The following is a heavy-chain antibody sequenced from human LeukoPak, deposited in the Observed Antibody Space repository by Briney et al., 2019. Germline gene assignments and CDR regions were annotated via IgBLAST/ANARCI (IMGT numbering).Heavy chain of an antibody. CDR3: ARWRGTAAT. J-gene: IGHJ4*02. CDR1: GFTFSYFT. CDR2: ISSSSSYI. Sequence: GGSLRLSCAASGFTFSYFTINWVRQAPGKGLEWVSSISSSSSYIYYADSVQGRFTISRDNAKNSLYLQMNSLRAEDTAVYYCARWRGTAATWGQGTLVTVSS. D-gene: IGHD1-7*01. V-gene: IGHV3-21*01.